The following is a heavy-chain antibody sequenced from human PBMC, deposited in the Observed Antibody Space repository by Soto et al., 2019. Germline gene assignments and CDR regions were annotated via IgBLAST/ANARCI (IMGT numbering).Heavy chain of an antibody. CDR3: ARETRGYFDY. V-gene: IGHV4-59*01. J-gene: IGHJ4*02. D-gene: IGHD1-1*01. Sequence: SETLSLTCTVSGGSISSYYWSWIRQPPGKGLEWIGYIYYSGSTNYNPSLKSRVTLSVDTSKNQFSLKLSSVTAADTAVYYCARETRGYFDYWGQGTLVTVSS. CDR2: IYYSGST. CDR1: GGSISSYY.